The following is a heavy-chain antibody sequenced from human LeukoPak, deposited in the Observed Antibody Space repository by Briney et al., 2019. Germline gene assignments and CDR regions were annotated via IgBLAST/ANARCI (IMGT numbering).Heavy chain of an antibody. CDR2: MNPNSGNT. Sequence: ASVKVSCKASGYTFTSYDINWVRQATGQGLEWMGWMNPNSGNTGYAQKFQGGVTMTRNTSISTAYMELSSLRSEDTAVYYCARSPYDFWSGYHYYYGMDVWGQGTTVTVSS. J-gene: IGHJ6*02. CDR1: GYTFTSYD. CDR3: ARSPYDFWSGYHYYYGMDV. V-gene: IGHV1-8*01. D-gene: IGHD3-3*01.